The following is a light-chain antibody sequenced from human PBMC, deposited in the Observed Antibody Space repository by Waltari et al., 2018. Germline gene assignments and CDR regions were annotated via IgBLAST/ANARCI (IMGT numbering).Light chain of an antibody. CDR3: QQYGSSSA. CDR1: QSVSSNY. J-gene: IGKJ3*01. V-gene: IGKV3-20*01. Sequence: EIVLTQSPGTLSLSPGETATLSCRASQSVSSNYLAWYQQKPGQAPRLLIYGASSRATGIPDRFSGSGSGTDFTLTISRLEPEDFAVYYCQQYGSSSAFGPGTKVEIK. CDR2: GAS.